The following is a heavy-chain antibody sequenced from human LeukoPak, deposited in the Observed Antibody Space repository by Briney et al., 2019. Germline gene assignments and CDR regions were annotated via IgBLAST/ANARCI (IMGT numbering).Heavy chain of an antibody. CDR1: GFTVSSNY. Sequence: GGSLGLSCAASGFTVSSNYMSWVRQAPGKGLEWVSVIYSGGSTYYADSVKGRFTISRDNSKNTLYLQMNSLRAEDTAVYYCARDSSGSDAFDIWGQGTMVTVSS. J-gene: IGHJ3*02. CDR2: IYSGGST. V-gene: IGHV3-53*01. CDR3: ARDSSGSDAFDI. D-gene: IGHD6-19*01.